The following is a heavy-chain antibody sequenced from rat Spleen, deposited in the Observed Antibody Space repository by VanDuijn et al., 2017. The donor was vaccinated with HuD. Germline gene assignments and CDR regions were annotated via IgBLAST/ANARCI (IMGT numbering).Heavy chain of an antibody. CDR2: ITHNDGNT. V-gene: IGHV5-31*01. J-gene: IGHJ4*01. CDR1: GFTFNNYW. Sequence: EVQLVESGGGLVQPGRSLKISCVASGFTFNNYWMTWIRQAPGRGLEWVATITHNDGNTYYPDSVRGRFTISRDNAQSTLYLQMNSLRSEDTATYYCTRENWVVDAWGQGASVTVSS. D-gene: IGHD3-6*01. CDR3: TRENWVVDA.